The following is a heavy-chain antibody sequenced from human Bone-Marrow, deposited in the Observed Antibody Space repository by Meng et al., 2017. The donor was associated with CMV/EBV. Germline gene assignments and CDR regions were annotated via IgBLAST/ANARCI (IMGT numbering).Heavy chain of an antibody. CDR2: INANGTTI. V-gene: IGHV3-48*03. J-gene: IGHJ4*02. D-gene: IGHD3-22*01. Sequence: GGSLRLSCAASGFTFSSYEMSWVRQAPGKGLEWVSYINANGTTIFYADSVKGRFTISRDNAKHSLYMQMTSLRDEDTAVYYCARGHLDTSGYYYVYWGQGTLVTVPQ. CDR1: GFTFSSYE. CDR3: ARGHLDTSGYYYVY.